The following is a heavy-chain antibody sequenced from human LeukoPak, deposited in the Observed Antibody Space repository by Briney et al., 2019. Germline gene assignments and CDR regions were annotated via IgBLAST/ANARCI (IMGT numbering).Heavy chain of an antibody. V-gene: IGHV4-39*01. D-gene: IGHD7-27*01. CDR3: TRPYKDWGFVN. CDR2: VYHSGST. Sequence: SETLSLTCAVSFVSINSGSYYWGWIRQPPGKGLEWIGSVYHSGSTYYNPSLKSRVTISVDTSKNQFSLKLNSVTAADTAIYYCTRPYKDWGFVNWGQGTLVTVSS. J-gene: IGHJ4*02. CDR1: FVSINSGSYY.